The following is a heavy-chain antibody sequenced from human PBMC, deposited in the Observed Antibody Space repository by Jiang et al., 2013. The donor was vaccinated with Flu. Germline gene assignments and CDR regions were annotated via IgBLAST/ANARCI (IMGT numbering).Heavy chain of an antibody. Sequence: GFTFSSYAMSWVRQAPGKGLEWVSAISGSGGSTYYADSVKGRFTISRDNSKNTLYLQMNSLRAEDTAVYYCAKQDVDTAMANDAFDIWGQGTMVTVSS. CDR3: AKQDVDTAMANDAFDI. J-gene: IGHJ3*02. CDR2: ISGSGGST. CDR1: GFTFSSYA. D-gene: IGHD5-18*01. V-gene: IGHV3-23*01.